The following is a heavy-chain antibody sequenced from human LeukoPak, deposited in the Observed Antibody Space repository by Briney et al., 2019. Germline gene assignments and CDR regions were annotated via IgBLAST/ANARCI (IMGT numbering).Heavy chain of an antibody. CDR1: GYTFTSYG. CDR3: ATAQGRYCAGGSCYSLQIDN. Sequence: ASVKVSCKASGYTFTSYGISWVRQAPGQGLEWMGWISAYNGNTNYAQKLQGRVTMTRDTSTSTVYMELSSLRSEDTAVYYCATAQGRYCAGGSCYSLQIDNWGQGTLVIVSS. D-gene: IGHD2-15*01. CDR2: ISAYNGNT. J-gene: IGHJ4*02. V-gene: IGHV1-18*01.